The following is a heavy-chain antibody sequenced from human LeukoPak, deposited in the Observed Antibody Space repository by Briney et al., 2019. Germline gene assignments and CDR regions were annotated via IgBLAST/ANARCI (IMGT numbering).Heavy chain of an antibody. CDR3: AKDREHCSGGSCYAMDV. D-gene: IGHD2-15*01. V-gene: IGHV3-30*18. J-gene: IGHJ6*02. CDR2: ISYDGSDK. Sequence: GGSLRLSCAASGFTFSNYGMHWVRQAPGKGLEWVAVISYDGSDKYYADPVKGRFTISRDNSKNTLYLEMNSLRTEDTAVYYCAKDREHCSGGSCYAMDVWGQGTTVTVSS. CDR1: GFTFSNYG.